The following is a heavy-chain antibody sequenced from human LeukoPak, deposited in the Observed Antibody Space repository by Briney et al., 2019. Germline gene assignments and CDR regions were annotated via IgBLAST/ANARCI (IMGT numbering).Heavy chain of an antibody. CDR3: ARTQTGALFDS. D-gene: IGHD1-14*01. Sequence: PGGSLRLSCADSGFDFSSFTMTWVRHSPRKGLQWVSGISGSGSSTYYADSVKGRFTISRDNSKNTLYLQMDSLRAEDTALYYCARTQTGALFDSWGQGTLVTVSS. J-gene: IGHJ4*02. CDR2: ISGSGSST. V-gene: IGHV3-23*01. CDR1: GFDFSSFT.